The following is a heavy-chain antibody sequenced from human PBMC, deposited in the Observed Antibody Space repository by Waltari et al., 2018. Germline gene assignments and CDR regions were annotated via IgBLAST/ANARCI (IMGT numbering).Heavy chain of an antibody. D-gene: IGHD2-2*01. V-gene: IGHV3-23*01. J-gene: IGHJ5*02. CDR1: GFIFSSYD. CDR3: AKGPAARTNWFDP. CDR2: ISGSGSKI. Sequence: EVQLLESGGGLVQPGGSLRLSCAASGFIFSSYDMSWVRQAPGKGRGWGSGISGSGSKIHYADSVRGRFTISRDNSKNTVYLQMNSLRAEDTAVYYCAKGPAARTNWFDPWGQGTLVTVSS.